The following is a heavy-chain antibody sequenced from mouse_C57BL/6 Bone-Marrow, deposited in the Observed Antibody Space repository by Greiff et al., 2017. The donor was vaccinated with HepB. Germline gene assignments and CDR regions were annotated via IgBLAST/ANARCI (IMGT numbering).Heavy chain of an antibody. CDR2: IWSGGST. D-gene: IGHD1-1*01. CDR1: GFSLTSYG. Sequence: QVQLKQSGPGLVQPSQSLSITCTVSGFSLTSYGVHWVRQSPGKGLEWLGVIWSGGSTDYNAAFISRLSISKDNSKSQVFFKMNSLQADDTAIYYCARNMDYYGSSRVWYFDVWGTGTTVTVSS. V-gene: IGHV2-2*01. CDR3: ARNMDYYGSSRVWYFDV. J-gene: IGHJ1*03.